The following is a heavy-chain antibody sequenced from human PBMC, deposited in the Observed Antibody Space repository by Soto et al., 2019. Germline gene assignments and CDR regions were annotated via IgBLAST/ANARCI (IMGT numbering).Heavy chain of an antibody. CDR1: GGSISSYY. V-gene: IGHV4-59*08. J-gene: IGHJ6*02. Sequence: QVQLQESGPGLVKPSETLSLTCTVSGGSISSYYWSWIRQPPGKGLEWIGYIYYSGSTNYNPSLKSRVTISVDTSKNQFSLKLSSVTAADTAVYYCARHRVPGWSGYYYGMDVWGQGTTVTVSS. CDR3: ARHRVPGWSGYYYGMDV. D-gene: IGHD3-10*02. CDR2: IYYSGST.